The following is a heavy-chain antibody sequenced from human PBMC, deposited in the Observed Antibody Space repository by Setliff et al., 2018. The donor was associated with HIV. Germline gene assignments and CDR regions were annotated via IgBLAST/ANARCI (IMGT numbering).Heavy chain of an antibody. J-gene: IGHJ5*02. Sequence: GASVKVSCKASGGSFTSYTFSWVRQAPGQGLEWMGRIIPIVTIAHYAEQFVGRVTITADKSTSTTYMEVSSLRSEDTVGYYCARERPGDHYESTGYQLADWFDPWGQGTLVTVSS. CDR3: ARERPGDHYESTGYQLADWFDP. D-gene: IGHD3-22*01. CDR1: GGSFTSYT. V-gene: IGHV1-69*04. CDR2: IIPIVTIA.